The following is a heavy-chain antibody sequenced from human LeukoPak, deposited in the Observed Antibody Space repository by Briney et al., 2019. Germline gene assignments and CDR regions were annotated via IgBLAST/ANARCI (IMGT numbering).Heavy chain of an antibody. CDR3: ARRPAADNWFDH. J-gene: IGHJ5*02. CDR1: GGSISSGGYY. V-gene: IGHV4-31*03. Sequence: SQTLSLTCTVSGGSISSGGYYWSWIRQHPGKGLEWIGYIYYSGSTYYNPSLKSRVTISVDTSKNQFSLKLSSVTAADTAVYYCARRPAADNWFDHWGQGTLVTVSS. D-gene: IGHD2-2*01. CDR2: IYYSGST.